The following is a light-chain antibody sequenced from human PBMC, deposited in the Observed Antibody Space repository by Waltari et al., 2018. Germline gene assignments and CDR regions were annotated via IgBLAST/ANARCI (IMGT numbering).Light chain of an antibody. Sequence: DIQMTQPPSSLSASVGDRVTITCRASQSISSYLNWYQQKPGKAPKLLIYAASSLQSGVPSRFSGSGSGTDFTLTISSLQPEDFATYYCQQSYSTPFPFGPGTKVDIK. CDR2: AAS. CDR1: QSISSY. V-gene: IGKV1-39*01. J-gene: IGKJ3*01. CDR3: QQSYSTPFP.